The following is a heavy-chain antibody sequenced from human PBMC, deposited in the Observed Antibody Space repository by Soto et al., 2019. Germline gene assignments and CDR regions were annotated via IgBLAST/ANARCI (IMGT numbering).Heavy chain of an antibody. CDR3: VKGNTKYNWNAGAFDY. J-gene: IGHJ4*02. D-gene: IGHD1-20*01. Sequence: GGSLRLSCSASGFTFSSYPMHWVRQAPGKGLEYVSAISSNGGSIYYADSVKGRFTISRDNSKNTLYLQMSSLRSEDTAVYYCVKGNTKYNWNAGAFDYWGQGTLVTVSS. CDR2: ISSNGGSI. V-gene: IGHV3-64D*08. CDR1: GFTFSSYP.